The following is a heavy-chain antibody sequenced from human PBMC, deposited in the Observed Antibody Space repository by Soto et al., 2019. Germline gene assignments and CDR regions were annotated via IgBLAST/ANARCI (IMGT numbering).Heavy chain of an antibody. V-gene: IGHV2-5*02. Sequence: QITLKESGPTLVKPTQTLTLTCTFSGFSVSTSGVGVGWIRQPPGKALEWLALLYWDDDKRYSPSLKSRLTILQXXSKNQVVLTMTNMDPVDTATYYCAYGDYVGNWFDPWGPGTLVTVSS. CDR3: AYGDYVGNWFDP. CDR1: GFSVSTSGVG. D-gene: IGHD4-17*01. J-gene: IGHJ5*02. CDR2: LYWDDDK.